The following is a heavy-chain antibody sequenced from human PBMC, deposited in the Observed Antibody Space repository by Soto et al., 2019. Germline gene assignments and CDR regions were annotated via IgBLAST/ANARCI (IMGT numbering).Heavy chain of an antibody. CDR3: ARTTRGYSYGRLDY. J-gene: IGHJ4*02. V-gene: IGHV1-18*01. Sequence: GASVKVSCKASGYTFTSYGISWVRQAPGQGLEWMGWISAYNGNTNYAQKLQGRVTMTTDTSTSTAYMELRSLRSDDTAVYYCARTTRGYSYGRLDYWGQGTLVTVSS. D-gene: IGHD5-18*01. CDR1: GYTFTSYG. CDR2: ISAYNGNT.